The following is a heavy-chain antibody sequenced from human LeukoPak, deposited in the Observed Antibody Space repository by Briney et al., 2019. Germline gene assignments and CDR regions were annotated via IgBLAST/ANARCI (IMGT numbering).Heavy chain of an antibody. V-gene: IGHV3-7*03. Sequence: PGGSLRLSCAASGFTFSSYWMSWVRQAPGKGLEWVANIKQDGSEKYYVDSVKGRFTISRDNAKNSLYLQMNSLRAEDTAVYYCVKKTSYSNSLGNFDYWGQGTLVTVSS. CDR3: VKKTSYSNSLGNFDY. J-gene: IGHJ4*02. D-gene: IGHD6-6*01. CDR2: IKQDGSEK. CDR1: GFTFSSYW.